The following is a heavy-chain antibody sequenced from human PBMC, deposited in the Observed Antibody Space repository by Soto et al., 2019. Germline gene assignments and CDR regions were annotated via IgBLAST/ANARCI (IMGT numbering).Heavy chain of an antibody. V-gene: IGHV4-34*01. CDR1: GGSFSGYY. Sequence: QVQLQQWGAGLLKPSETLSLTCAVYGGSFSGYYWSWIRQPPGKGLEWIGEINHSGSTNYNPSLKIRVTISVDASKNQFSLKLSSVTAADTAVYYCARGRGRYCSSTSCYFWFDPWGQGTLVTVSS. CDR2: INHSGST. J-gene: IGHJ5*02. CDR3: ARGRGRYCSSTSCYFWFDP. D-gene: IGHD2-2*01.